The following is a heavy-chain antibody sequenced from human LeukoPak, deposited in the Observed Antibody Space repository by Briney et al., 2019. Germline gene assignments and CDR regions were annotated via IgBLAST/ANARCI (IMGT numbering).Heavy chain of an antibody. D-gene: IGHD3-3*01. CDR2: ISYDGSNK. Sequence: GRSLRLSCAASGFTFSSYGMHWVRQAPGKGLEWVADISYDGSNKYYADSVKGRFTISRDNSKNTLYLQMNSLRAEDTAVYYCAKDQGDYDFWSGYYNYYYYGMDVWGQGTTVTVSS. CDR1: GFTFSSYG. V-gene: IGHV3-30*18. J-gene: IGHJ6*02. CDR3: AKDQGDYDFWSGYYNYYYYGMDV.